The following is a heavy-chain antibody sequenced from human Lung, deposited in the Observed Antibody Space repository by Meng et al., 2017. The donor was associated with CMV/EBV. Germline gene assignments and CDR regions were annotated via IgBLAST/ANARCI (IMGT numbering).Heavy chain of an antibody. V-gene: IGHV3-30*04. CDR1: GFTFSSCA. CDR2: ISYDGSNK. Sequence: GGSXRLXCAASGFTFSSCAMHWVRQAPGKGLEWVAVISYDGSNKYYADSVQGRFTISRDNSKNTLYVQMNSLRAEDTAVYYCARTFGVDYYAMDVWAQGSXVTVSS. D-gene: IGHD3-3*01. CDR3: ARTFGVDYYAMDV. J-gene: IGHJ6*02.